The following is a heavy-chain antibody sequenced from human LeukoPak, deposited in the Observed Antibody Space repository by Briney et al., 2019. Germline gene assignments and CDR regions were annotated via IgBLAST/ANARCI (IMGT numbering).Heavy chain of an antibody. V-gene: IGHV3-23*01. CDR1: GFTFSSYA. J-gene: IGHJ4*02. CDR3: AKDWSSGWYGLDY. Sequence: PGGSLRLSCAASGFTFSSYAMSWARQAPGKGLDWVSAISGSGGSTYYADSVKGRFTISRDNSKNTLYLQMNSLRAEDTAVYYCAKDWSSGWYGLDYWGQGTLVTVSS. CDR2: ISGSGGST. D-gene: IGHD6-19*01.